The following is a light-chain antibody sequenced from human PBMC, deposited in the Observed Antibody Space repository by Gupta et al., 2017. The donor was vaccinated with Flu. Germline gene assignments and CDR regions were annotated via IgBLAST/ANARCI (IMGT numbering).Light chain of an antibody. J-gene: IGLJ3*02. CDR3: AAWDDSLNCWV. CDR1: SSNIGSNT. Sequence: QSVLTQPPSASGTAGQRVTISCSGSSSNIGSNTVNWYQQLPGTAPKLRIYSNNQRPSGVPDRFSGSKSGTSASLAISGLQSEDEADYYCAAWDDSLNCWVFGGGTKLTVL. CDR2: SNN. V-gene: IGLV1-44*01.